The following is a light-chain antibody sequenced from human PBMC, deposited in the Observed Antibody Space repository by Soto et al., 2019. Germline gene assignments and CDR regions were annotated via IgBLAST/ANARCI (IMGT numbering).Light chain of an antibody. CDR3: QHFNSWPLL. J-gene: IGKJ1*01. V-gene: IGKV3-15*01. CDR2: GAS. CDR1: QKVNNR. Sequence: EKVVTQSPAILSLSSGGKDTPSSRARQKVNNRLAWYQQKAGQPPRLLIYGASTRATGIPARFSGSGSGTEFTLTISSLQSEDFAVYYCQHFNSWPLLFGQGTKVDIK.